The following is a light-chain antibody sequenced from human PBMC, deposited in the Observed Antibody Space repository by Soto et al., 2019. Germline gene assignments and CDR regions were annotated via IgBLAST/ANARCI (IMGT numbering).Light chain of an antibody. CDR2: GAS. Sequence: EIVLTQSPGTLSLSPGERATLPCRASKSVSSSYLGWYQQKLGQAPRLLIYGASSRATGIPDRFSGSGSGTAFTLTISRLAPEDCAVADGQPYCSSPQTVGQGTKVDIK. V-gene: IGKV3-20*01. CDR3: QPYCSSPQT. J-gene: IGKJ1*01. CDR1: KSVSSSY.